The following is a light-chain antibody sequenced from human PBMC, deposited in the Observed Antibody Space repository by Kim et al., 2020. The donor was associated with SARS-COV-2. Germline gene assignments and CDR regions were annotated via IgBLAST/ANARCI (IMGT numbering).Light chain of an antibody. Sequence: VLVPPGKQTRIPGGGNNIGSKSVLWYQKMPGQAPVLVIYYDSDRRTKIPERFSGSNSGNTATLTISRVEAGDEAGYYCQVWDSSVVFGGGTQLTVL. CDR2: YDS. V-gene: IGLV3-21*04. CDR1: NIGSKS. CDR3: QVWDSSVV. J-gene: IGLJ3*02.